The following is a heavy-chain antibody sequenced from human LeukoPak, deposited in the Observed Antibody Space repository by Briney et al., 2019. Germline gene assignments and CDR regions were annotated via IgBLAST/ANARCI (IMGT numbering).Heavy chain of an antibody. CDR2: INHSGST. D-gene: IGHD6-19*01. J-gene: IGHJ4*02. V-gene: IGHV4-34*01. CDR3: ARGRNPRMLAVDGGLFDY. Sequence: PSETLSLNCAVYGGSFSGYYWSWIRQPPGKGLEWIGEINHSGSTNYNPSLKSRVTISVDTSKNQFSLKLSSVTAADTAVYYCARGRNPRMLAVDGGLFDYWGQGTLVTVSS. CDR1: GGSFSGYY.